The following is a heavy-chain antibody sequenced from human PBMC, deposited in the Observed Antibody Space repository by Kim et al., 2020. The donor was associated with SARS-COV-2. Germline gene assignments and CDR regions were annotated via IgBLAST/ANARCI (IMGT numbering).Heavy chain of an antibody. CDR3: ARESVYSHVRSAAFDI. CDR2: IKQDGSEK. Sequence: GGSLRLSCAASGFTFSSYWMSWVRQAPGKGLEWVANIKQDGSEKYYVDSVKGRFTISRDNAKNSLYLQMNSLRAEDMAVYYCARESVYSHVRSAAFDIWGQGTIGTVSS. V-gene: IGHV3-7*01. J-gene: IGHJ3*02. D-gene: IGHD2-21*01. CDR1: GFTFSSYW.